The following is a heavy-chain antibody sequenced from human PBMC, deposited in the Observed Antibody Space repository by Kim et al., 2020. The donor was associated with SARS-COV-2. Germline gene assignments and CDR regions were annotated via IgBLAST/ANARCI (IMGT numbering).Heavy chain of an antibody. D-gene: IGHD3-10*01. Sequence: SETLSLTCAVYGGSFSGYYWSWIRQPPGKGLEWIGEINHSGSTNYNPSLKSRVTISVDTSKNQFSLKLSSVTAADTAVYYCARGGRVRGVIIRSPGSLLMDVWGKGTTVTVSS. J-gene: IGHJ6*03. V-gene: IGHV4-34*01. CDR3: ARGGRVRGVIIRSPGSLLMDV. CDR2: INHSGST. CDR1: GGSFSGYY.